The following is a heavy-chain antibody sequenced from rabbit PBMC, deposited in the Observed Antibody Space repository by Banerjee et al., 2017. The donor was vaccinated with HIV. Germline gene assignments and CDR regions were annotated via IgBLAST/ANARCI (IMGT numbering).Heavy chain of an antibody. CDR2: IYTDSGST. CDR1: GFSFSSTYY. D-gene: IGHD1-1*01. J-gene: IGHJ6*01. CDR3: ARRPYTTTSGYYDYAMDL. Sequence: QSLEESGGDLVKPGASLTLTCTASGFSFSSTYYMCWVRQAPGKGLEWIGCIYTDSGSTDYASWVNGRFTISLDNAQSTVFLQMTSLTAADTATYFCARRPYTTTSGYYDYAMDLWGPGTLVTVS. V-gene: IGHV1S40*01.